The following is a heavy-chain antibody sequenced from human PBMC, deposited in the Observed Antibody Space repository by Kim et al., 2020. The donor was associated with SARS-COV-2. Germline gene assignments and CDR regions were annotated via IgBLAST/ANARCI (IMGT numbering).Heavy chain of an antibody. Sequence: SETLSLTCAVYGGSFSGYYWSWIRQPPGKGLEWIWEINHSGSTNYNPSLKRRVTISVDTSKNQFPLKLSSVTAAGTAVYYCASRSVLRYFDWSYYYMDVWGRGTAVTVS. D-gene: IGHD3-9*01. CDR2: INHSGST. CDR3: ASRSVLRYFDWSYYYMDV. J-gene: IGHJ6*03. CDR1: GGSFSGYY. V-gene: IGHV4-34*01.